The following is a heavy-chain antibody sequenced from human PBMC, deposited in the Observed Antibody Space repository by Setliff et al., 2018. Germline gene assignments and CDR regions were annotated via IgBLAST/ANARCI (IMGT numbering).Heavy chain of an antibody. Sequence: ASVKVSCKASGYTFTYFGLSWVRQAPGQGLEWMGWISPYNGQTTYAQRFQGRITMTTDTSTDTAYMELRSLRSDDTAVYYCARLVRYCTKTTCQTLSGAEVRGQGTLVTVSS. CDR2: ISPYNGQT. J-gene: IGHJ4*02. V-gene: IGHV1-18*01. CDR3: ARLVRYCTKTTCQTLSGAEV. D-gene: IGHD2-8*01. CDR1: GYTFTYFG.